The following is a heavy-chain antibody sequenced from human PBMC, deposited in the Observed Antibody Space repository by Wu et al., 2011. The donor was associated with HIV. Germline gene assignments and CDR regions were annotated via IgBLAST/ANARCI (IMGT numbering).Heavy chain of an antibody. CDR1: ADTFSNNP. D-gene: IGHD2-2*01. CDR3: AREAVVDYYLDS. Sequence: QVQLVQSGAEMKKPGSSVKVSCKASADTFSNNPISWVRQAPGQGLEWMTRIIPSFGTTNYAQKFQGRVTITADESTSTVYMELSSLRSEDTAVYYCAREAVVDYYLDSWGQGTLVTVSS. J-gene: IGHJ4*02. CDR2: IIPSFGTT. V-gene: IGHV1-69*15.